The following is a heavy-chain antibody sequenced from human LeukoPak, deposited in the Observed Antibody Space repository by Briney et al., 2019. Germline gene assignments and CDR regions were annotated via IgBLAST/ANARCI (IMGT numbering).Heavy chain of an antibody. CDR3: ARASIRGSGSNRYNWFDP. D-gene: IGHD3-10*01. V-gene: IGHV3-74*01. J-gene: IGHJ5*02. CDR2: INSDGSST. Sequence: GGSLRLSCAASGFIFSSYWMHWVRQAPGKGLVWVSRINSDGSSTSYADSVKGRFTISRDNAKNTLYLQMNSLRAEDTAVYYCARASIRGSGSNRYNWFDPWGQGTLVTVSS. CDR1: GFIFSSYW.